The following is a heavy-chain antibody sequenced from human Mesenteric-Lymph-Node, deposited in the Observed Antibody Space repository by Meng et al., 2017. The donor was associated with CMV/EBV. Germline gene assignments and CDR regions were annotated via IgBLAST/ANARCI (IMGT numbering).Heavy chain of an antibody. D-gene: IGHD6-13*01. Sequence: GGSLRLSCVVSGFTFSTYEMNWVRQAPGKGLEWVSYISNAGIAKYYADSVKGRFTISRDNAKNSLYLQMNSLRAEDTAVYYCARGSSCHSWGQGTLVTVSS. CDR3: ARGSSCHS. CDR2: ISNAGIAK. V-gene: IGHV3-48*03. J-gene: IGHJ5*02. CDR1: GFTFSTYE.